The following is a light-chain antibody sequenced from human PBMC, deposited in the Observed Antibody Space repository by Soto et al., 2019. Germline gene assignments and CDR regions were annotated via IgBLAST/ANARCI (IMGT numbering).Light chain of an antibody. V-gene: IGKV2-30*02. CDR3: MQCTHWPFT. CDR1: QSLVHSYGDTY. CDR2: KVS. Sequence: EVVLTQAPLSLPVTLGLPASIACIASQSLVHSYGDTYLSWCQQRAGQYPRRLIYKVSNRDSGITDRFSGSRSGTAFTLKISRVEAEDVGIDYGMQCTHWPFTFGPGTKVDI. J-gene: IGKJ3*01.